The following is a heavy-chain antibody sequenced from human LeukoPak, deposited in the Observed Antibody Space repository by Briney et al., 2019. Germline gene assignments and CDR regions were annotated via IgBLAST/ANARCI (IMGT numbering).Heavy chain of an antibody. CDR1: GGSFSGYS. CDR3: ARGRYCSADICSGGDAFDI. Sequence: PSETLSLTCAVYGGSFSGYSWSWIRQPPGKGLEWIGEISHSGSTNRNPSLKSRVTMSVDTSKNQFSLKLSSVTAADTAVYYCARGRYCSADICSGGDAFDIWGQGTMVSVSS. CDR2: ISHSGST. V-gene: IGHV4-34*01. D-gene: IGHD2-15*01. J-gene: IGHJ3*02.